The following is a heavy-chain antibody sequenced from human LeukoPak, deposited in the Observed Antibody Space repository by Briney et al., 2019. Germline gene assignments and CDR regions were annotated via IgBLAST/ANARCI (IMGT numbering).Heavy chain of an antibody. CDR1: GGSISSYY. CDR3: AKRQGELRYFDWLSSPGGAFDI. D-gene: IGHD3-9*01. Sequence: PSETLSLTCTVSGGSISSYYWSWIRQPPGKGLEWIGYIYYSGSTNYNPSLKSRVTISVDTSKNQFSLKLSSVTAADTAVYYCAKRQGELRYFDWLSSPGGAFDIWGQGTMVTVSS. CDR2: IYYSGST. V-gene: IGHV4-59*01. J-gene: IGHJ3*02.